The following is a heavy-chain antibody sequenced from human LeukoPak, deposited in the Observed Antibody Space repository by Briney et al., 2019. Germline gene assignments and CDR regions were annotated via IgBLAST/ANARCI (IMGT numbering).Heavy chain of an antibody. CDR2: ISSSSSYI. CDR3: AKGYYYDSSGYYESVLYFDY. CDR1: GFTFSSYS. V-gene: IGHV3-21*04. J-gene: IGHJ4*02. Sequence: GGSLRLSCAASGFTFSSYSMNWVRQAPGKGLEWVSSISSSSSYIYYADSVKGRFTISRDNSKNTLYLQMNSLRAEDTAVYYCAKGYYYDSSGYYESVLYFDYWGQGTLVTVSS. D-gene: IGHD3-22*01.